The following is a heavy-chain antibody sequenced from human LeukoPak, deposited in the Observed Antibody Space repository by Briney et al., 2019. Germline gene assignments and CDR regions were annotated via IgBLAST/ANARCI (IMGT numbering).Heavy chain of an antibody. D-gene: IGHD2-15*01. J-gene: IGHJ4*02. V-gene: IGHV4-34*01. CDR2: INHSGST. CDR1: GGSFSDYY. Sequence: SETLSLTCAVFGGSFSDYYWSWIRQPPGQGLEWIGEINHSGSTNYNPSLKSRVTMSVDTSKNQFSLKLSSVSAADTAVYYCARGQVVREYWGQGTLVTVSS. CDR3: ARGQVVREY.